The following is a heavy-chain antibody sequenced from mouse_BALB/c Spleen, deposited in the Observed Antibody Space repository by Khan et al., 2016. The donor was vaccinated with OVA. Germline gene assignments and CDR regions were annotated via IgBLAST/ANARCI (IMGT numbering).Heavy chain of an antibody. CDR3: ARLEDI. V-gene: IGHV2-9*02. CDR2: IWAGGST. D-gene: IGHD1-3*01. Sequence: QVHLKQPGPGLVAPSQSLSTTCTFPGFSLTSYGVHWVRHTPGKGLEWLGVIWAGGSTNYNSALMSRLSISKDNSKSKVFLKMNSLQTDDTAMYYCARLEDIWGQGTTLTVSS. CDR1: GFSLTSYG. J-gene: IGHJ2*01.